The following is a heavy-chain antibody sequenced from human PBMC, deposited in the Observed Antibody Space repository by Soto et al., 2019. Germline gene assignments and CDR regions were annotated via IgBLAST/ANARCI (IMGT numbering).Heavy chain of an antibody. J-gene: IGHJ3*01. CDR1: GYSFDSYA. CDR2: IGSGDT. CDR3: ARENDPYGFDL. Sequence: QVQLVQSETTPEKPGASVKVSCEAFGYSFDSYAYSWVRQAPGQGLEWMGRIGSGDTKNAQKLQGRVTMTTDTSTNTADMELRSLRSDDTALYYCARENDPYGFDLWGQGTMVTVSS. V-gene: IGHV1-18*01.